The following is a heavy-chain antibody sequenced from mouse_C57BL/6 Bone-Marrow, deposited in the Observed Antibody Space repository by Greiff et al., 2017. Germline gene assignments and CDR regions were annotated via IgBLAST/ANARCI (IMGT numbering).Heavy chain of an antibody. J-gene: IGHJ2*01. V-gene: IGHV1-55*01. CDR1: GYTFTSYW. Sequence: QVQLQQPGAELVKPGASVKMSCKASGYTFTSYWITWVKQRPGQGLEWIGDIYPGSGSTNYNEKFKSKATLTVETSSSTAYMQLRSLTSEDSAVYYCAPMISYYFDYWGQGTTLTVSS. CDR2: IYPGSGST. D-gene: IGHD2-3*01. CDR3: APMISYYFDY.